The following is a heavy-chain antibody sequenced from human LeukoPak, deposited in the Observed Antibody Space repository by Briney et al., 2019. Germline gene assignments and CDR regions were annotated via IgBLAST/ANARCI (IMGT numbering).Heavy chain of an antibody. Sequence: GGSLRLSCAVSGFTVSSNYMSWVRQAPGKGLEWVSVIYSGGSTYYADSVKGRFTVSRDNSKNTLYLQMNNLRAEDTAVYYCARGLGDLDYWGQGTLVTVSS. CDR2: IYSGGST. J-gene: IGHJ4*02. V-gene: IGHV3-53*01. D-gene: IGHD3-16*01. CDR3: ARGLGDLDY. CDR1: GFTVSSNY.